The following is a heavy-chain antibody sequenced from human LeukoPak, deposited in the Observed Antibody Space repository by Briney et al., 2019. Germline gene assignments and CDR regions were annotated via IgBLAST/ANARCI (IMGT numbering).Heavy chain of an antibody. J-gene: IGHJ4*02. CDR2: ISYDGDNE. D-gene: IGHD3-22*01. Sequence: PGGSLRLSCAASGFTFSNFAMHWVRQAPGKGLEWVAVISYDGDNEYYADSVKGQFTISRDNSKNTLYLQMNSLRAEDTAVYYCAKDLDYYDSSGYYDYWGQGTLVTVSS. CDR1: GFTFSNFA. CDR3: AKDLDYYDSSGYYDY. V-gene: IGHV3-30-3*01.